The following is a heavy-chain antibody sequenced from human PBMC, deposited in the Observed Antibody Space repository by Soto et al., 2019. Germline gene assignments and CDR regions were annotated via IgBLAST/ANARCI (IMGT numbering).Heavy chain of an antibody. CDR1: GPTFIAYY. V-gene: IGHV1-2*02. CDR2: IDPKSGGT. J-gene: IGHJ4*02. Sequence: QLVQSGAEVKKPGASVRVSCKTSGPTFIAYYIHWVRQAPGQGLEWMGWIDPKSGGTTYEQKFLRRVTMTRDTSINTAYMDLNRLTSDDTAVYYCARVSVDVPEWGQGTLITVSS. CDR3: ARVSVDVPE. D-gene: IGHD5-12*01.